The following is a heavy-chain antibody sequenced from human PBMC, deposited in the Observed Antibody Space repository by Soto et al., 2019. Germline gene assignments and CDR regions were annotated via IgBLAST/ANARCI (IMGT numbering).Heavy chain of an antibody. Sequence: SETLSLTCTVSGGSIGSSSYYWGWIRQPPGKGLEWIGSIYYSGSTYYNPSLKSRVTISVDTSKNQFSLKLSSVTAADTAVYYCARLVTGWFDPWGQGTLVTVSS. V-gene: IGHV4-39*01. CDR3: ARLVTGWFDP. D-gene: IGHD2-15*01. J-gene: IGHJ5*02. CDR1: GGSIGSSSYY. CDR2: IYYSGST.